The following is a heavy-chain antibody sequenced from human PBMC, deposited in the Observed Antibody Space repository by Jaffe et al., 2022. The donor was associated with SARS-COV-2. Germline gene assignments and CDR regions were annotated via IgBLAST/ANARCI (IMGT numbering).Heavy chain of an antibody. J-gene: IGHJ6*02. D-gene: IGHD1-20*01. CDR1: GFTFSSYS. Sequence: EVQLVESGGGLVKPGGSLRLSCAASGFTFSSYSMNWVRQAPGKGLEWVSSISSSSSYIYYADSVKGRFTISRDNAKNSLYLQMNSLRAEDTAVYYCARDGIQYYYGMDVWGQGTTVTVSS. CDR3: ARDGIQYYYGMDV. CDR2: ISSSSSYI. V-gene: IGHV3-21*01.